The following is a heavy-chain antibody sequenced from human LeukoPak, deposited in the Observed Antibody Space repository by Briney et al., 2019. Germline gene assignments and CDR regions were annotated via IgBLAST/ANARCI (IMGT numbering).Heavy chain of an antibody. CDR2: IYYSGST. Sequence: SETLSLTCTVSGGSISSYYWSWIRQPPGKGLEWIGYIYYSGSTNYNPSLKSRVTISVDTSKNQFSLKLSSVTAADTAVYYCARDRPWGRAFDIWGQGTMVTVSS. CDR1: GGSISSYY. CDR3: ARDRPWGRAFDI. V-gene: IGHV4-59*01. J-gene: IGHJ3*02. D-gene: IGHD7-27*01.